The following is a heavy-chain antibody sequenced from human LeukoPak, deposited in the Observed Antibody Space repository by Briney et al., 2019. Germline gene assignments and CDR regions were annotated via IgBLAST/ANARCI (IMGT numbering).Heavy chain of an antibody. V-gene: IGHV4-39*07. D-gene: IGHD4-23*01. CDR2: VYYTGVA. CDR3: ARERSSSGGHNWFDP. CDR1: GGYIITSGHY. J-gene: IGHJ5*02. Sequence: SETLSLTCTVSGGYIITSGHYWGWIRQPPGKGLEWIGSVYYTGVASTNPFFRSRMSISVDTSKNQFSLNLTSVTAADAAVYYCARERSSSGGHNWFDPWGQGTLVTVSS.